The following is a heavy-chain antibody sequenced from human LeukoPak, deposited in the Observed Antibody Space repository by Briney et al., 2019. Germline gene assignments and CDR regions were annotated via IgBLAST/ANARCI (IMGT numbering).Heavy chain of an antibody. CDR1: GGSISTYY. J-gene: IGHJ4*02. Sequence: SETLSLTCTVSGGSISTYYWNWIRQPPGKGLECIGCIYYSGSTNYNPSLKSRVTISLDTSKNQFSLKLTSVTAADTAVYYCARGYSGDYGLYYFDYWGQGTLVTVSS. CDR2: IYYSGST. CDR3: ARGYSGDYGLYYFDY. V-gene: IGHV4-59*01. D-gene: IGHD4-17*01.